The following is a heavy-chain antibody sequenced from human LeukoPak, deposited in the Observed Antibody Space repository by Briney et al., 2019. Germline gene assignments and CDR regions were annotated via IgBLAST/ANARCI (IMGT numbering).Heavy chain of an antibody. CDR3: ARLRGAVAGQFDY. D-gene: IGHD6-19*01. CDR1: GFTFSGYA. CDR2: ISYDGSNE. V-gene: IGHV3-30-3*01. Sequence: PGRSLRLSCAASGFTFSGYAMHWVRQAPGKGLEWVAVISYDGSNEYYADSVKGRFTISRDNSKNTLYLQMNSLSVEDTAVYYCARLRGAVAGQFDYWGQGTLVTVSS. J-gene: IGHJ4*02.